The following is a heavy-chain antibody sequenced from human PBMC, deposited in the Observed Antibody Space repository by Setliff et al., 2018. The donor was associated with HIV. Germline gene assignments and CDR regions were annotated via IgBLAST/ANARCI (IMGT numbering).Heavy chain of an antibody. CDR3: ATYADRESNRFDP. D-gene: IGHD3-10*01. CDR1: GGSISSSSYY. CDR2: INHSGIS. J-gene: IGHJ5*02. Sequence: PSETLSLTCTVSGGSISSSSYYWGWIRQPPGKGLEWIWEINHSGISNFNPSLKSRVTIPIDTPRNQFSLKLSSVTGADTAVYYCATYADRESNRFDPWGQGILVTVSS. V-gene: IGHV4-39*01.